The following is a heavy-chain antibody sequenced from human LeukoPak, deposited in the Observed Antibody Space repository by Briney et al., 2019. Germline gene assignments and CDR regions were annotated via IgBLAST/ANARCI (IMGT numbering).Heavy chain of an antibody. CDR3: AKDVVGQQWPENY. V-gene: IGHV3-48*03. CDR1: GFTFSSYE. CDR2: ISTSGSTI. D-gene: IGHD6-19*01. J-gene: IGHJ4*02. Sequence: GGSLRLSCAASGFTFSSYEMNWVRQAPGKGLEWVSHISTSGSTIYYANSVKGRFTISRDSAKNSLYLQMNSLRPEDTAVYYCAKDVVGQQWPENYWGQGTLVTVSS.